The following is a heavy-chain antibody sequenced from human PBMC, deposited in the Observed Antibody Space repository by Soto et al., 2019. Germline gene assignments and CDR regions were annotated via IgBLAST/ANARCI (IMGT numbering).Heavy chain of an antibody. Sequence: PGESLKISCKGSGYSFTSYWIGWVRQMPGKGLEWMGIIYPGDSDTRYSPSFQGQVTISADKSISTAYLQWSSLKASDTAMYYCARQYYSNYVVTYMDVWGEGTTVTVSS. J-gene: IGHJ6*03. CDR2: IYPGDSDT. CDR1: GYSFTSYW. D-gene: IGHD4-4*01. CDR3: ARQYYSNYVVTYMDV. V-gene: IGHV5-51*01.